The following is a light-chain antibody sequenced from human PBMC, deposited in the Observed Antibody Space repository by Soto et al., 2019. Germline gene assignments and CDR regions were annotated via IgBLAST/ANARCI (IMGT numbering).Light chain of an antibody. CDR3: ETSDSDTRV. V-gene: IGLV4-60*03. CDR2: VEETGSY. J-gene: IGLJ3*02. Sequence: QTVVTQSSSASASLGSSVKLTCTLSSGHSSYIIAWHHQQPGKAPRFLMKVEETGSYTRGRGVPDRFSGSSSGADRYLSISSLQSEDEADYYCETSDSDTRVFGGGTKLTVL. CDR1: SGHSSYI.